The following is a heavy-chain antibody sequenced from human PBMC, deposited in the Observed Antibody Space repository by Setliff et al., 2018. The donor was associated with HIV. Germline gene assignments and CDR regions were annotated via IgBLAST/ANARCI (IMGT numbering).Heavy chain of an antibody. V-gene: IGHV4-34*09. CDR2: IHYSGST. J-gene: IGHJ3*02. Sequence: NPSETLSLTCAVYGGSFTDYYWSWIRQFPGKGLEWIGYIHYSGSTYYKPSLRSPVTMSVDTSKNQFSLKLSSVTAADTAVYYCARASAERSAVRGLAIAFDIWGQGTMVTVSS. CDR1: GGSFTDYY. CDR3: ARASAERSAVRGLAIAFDI. D-gene: IGHD3-10*01.